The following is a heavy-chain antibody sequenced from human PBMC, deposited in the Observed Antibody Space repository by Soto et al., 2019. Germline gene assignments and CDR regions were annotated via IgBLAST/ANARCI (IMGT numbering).Heavy chain of an antibody. V-gene: IGHV3-23*01. CDR1: GFTFSSYA. CDR2: ISGSGGST. CDR3: AKATSAVEQTHPKNWFDP. D-gene: IGHD1-1*01. Sequence: SLRLSCAASGFTFSSYAMSWVRQAPGKGLEWVSAISGSGGSTYYADSVKDRFTISRDNSKNTLYLQMNSLRAEDTAVYYFAKATSAVEQTHPKNWFDPWGQGTLVTVSS. J-gene: IGHJ5*02.